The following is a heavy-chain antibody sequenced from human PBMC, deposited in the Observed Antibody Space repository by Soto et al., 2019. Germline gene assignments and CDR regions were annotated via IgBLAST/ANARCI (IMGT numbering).Heavy chain of an antibody. J-gene: IGHJ3*02. CDR3: AKGGYYSLFDI. CDR1: GFPFSSYA. D-gene: IGHD2-15*01. CDR2: ISGSGGST. V-gene: IGHV3-23*01. Sequence: EMQLLESGGGLVQPGGSLRLSCVASGFPFSSYAMSWVRQTPEKGLEWVTGISGSGGSTYYADSVKGRFTISRDNSNNMLSVEMDGLSVEETAVYFCAKGGYYSLFDIWGQGTMVTVSA.